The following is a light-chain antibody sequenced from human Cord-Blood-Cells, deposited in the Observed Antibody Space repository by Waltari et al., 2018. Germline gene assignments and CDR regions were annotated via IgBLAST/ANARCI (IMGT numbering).Light chain of an antibody. J-gene: IGLJ2*01. CDR2: VVS. V-gene: IGLV2-14*01. CDR1: SSDVGGYKY. Sequence: QSALTPPASVSGSPGPSITISCTGTSSDVGGYKYFSWYQQHPGKAPKLMIYVVSNRPSGVSNRFSGSKSGNTASLTISGLQAEDEADYYCSSYTSSSTLVFGGGTKLTVL. CDR3: SSYTSSSTLV.